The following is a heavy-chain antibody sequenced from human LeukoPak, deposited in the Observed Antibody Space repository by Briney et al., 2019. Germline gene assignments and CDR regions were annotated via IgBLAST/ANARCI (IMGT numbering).Heavy chain of an antibody. CDR3: ARGTAEKYYYYYMDV. J-gene: IGHJ6*03. D-gene: IGHD4-17*01. Sequence: ASVKVSCKASGYTFTSYAMNWVRQAPGQGLEWMGWINTNTGNPTYAQGFTGRFVFSLDTSVSTAYLQISSLKAEDTAVYYCARGTAEKYYYYYMDVWGKGTTVTISS. CDR2: INTNTGNP. V-gene: IGHV7-4-1*02. CDR1: GYTFTSYA.